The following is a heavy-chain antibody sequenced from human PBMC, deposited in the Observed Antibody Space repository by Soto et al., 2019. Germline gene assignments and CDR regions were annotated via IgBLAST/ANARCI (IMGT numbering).Heavy chain of an antibody. CDR1: GFTFSSYS. J-gene: IGHJ4*02. V-gene: IGHV3-21*01. D-gene: IGHD6-19*01. CDR2: ISSSSSYI. CDR3: AREGGEIAVVDY. Sequence: EVQLVESGGGLVKPGGSLRLSCAASGFTFSSYSMNWVRQAPGKGLEWVSSISSSSSYIYYADSVKGRFTISRDNAKNSLDLQINSLRAEDTAVDYCAREGGEIAVVDYWVQGTLVTVSS.